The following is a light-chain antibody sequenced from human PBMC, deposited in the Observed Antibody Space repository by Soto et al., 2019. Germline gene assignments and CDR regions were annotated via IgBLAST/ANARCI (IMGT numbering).Light chain of an antibody. CDR1: QSISSW. J-gene: IGKJ1*01. V-gene: IGKV1-5*03. Sequence: DIQMTQSPSTLSASVGDRVTITCRASQSISSWLAWYQQKPGKAPKLLIYKASSLESGVPSRFSGSGSGTEFTFSISSLQPDDFATYYYEQDNSSPWTFGQETKVEVK. CDR3: EQDNSSPWT. CDR2: KAS.